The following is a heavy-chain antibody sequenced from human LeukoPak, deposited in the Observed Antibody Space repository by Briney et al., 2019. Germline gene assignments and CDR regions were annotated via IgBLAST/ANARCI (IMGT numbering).Heavy chain of an antibody. CDR1: GFTFSGYA. CDR2: INGSGGST. D-gene: IGHD3-10*02. J-gene: IGHJ6*04. Sequence: GGSLRLSCAVSGFTFSGYAMSWVRQAPGKGLEWIAAINGSGGSTYYADSVKGRFTISKDNAKNSLYLQMNSLRAEDTAVYYCAELGITMIGGVWGKGTTVTISS. CDR3: AELGITMIGGV. V-gene: IGHV3-23*01.